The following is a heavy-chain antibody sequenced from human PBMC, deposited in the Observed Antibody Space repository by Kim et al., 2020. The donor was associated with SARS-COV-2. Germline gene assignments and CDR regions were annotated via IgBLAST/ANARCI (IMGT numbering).Heavy chain of an antibody. D-gene: IGHD2-2*01. CDR3: ASFQGGRCSSTSCYGHPTFTDYYYGMDV. V-gene: IGHV3-53*01. Sequence: GGSLRLSCAASGFTVSSNYMSWVRQAPGKGLEWVSVIYSGGSTYYADSVKGRFTISRDNSKNTLYLQMNSLRAEDTAVYYCASFQGGRCSSTSCYGHPTFTDYYYGMDVWGQGTTVTVSS. CDR2: IYSGGST. CDR1: GFTVSSNY. J-gene: IGHJ6*02.